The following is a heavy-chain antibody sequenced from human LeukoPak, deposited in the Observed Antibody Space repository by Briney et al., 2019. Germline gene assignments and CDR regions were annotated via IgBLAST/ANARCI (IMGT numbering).Heavy chain of an antibody. CDR3: AKVEQQGGY. CDR2: VANDGRDK. Sequence: GGSLRLSCAASGFTFSNYGMHWVRQAPGKGLEWVAVVANDGRDKRYADSVKGRFTISRDNSKNTVYLQMNSLRAEDTAVYYCAKVEQQGGYWGQGTLVTVSS. V-gene: IGHV3-30*18. D-gene: IGHD6-13*01. J-gene: IGHJ4*02. CDR1: GFTFSNYG.